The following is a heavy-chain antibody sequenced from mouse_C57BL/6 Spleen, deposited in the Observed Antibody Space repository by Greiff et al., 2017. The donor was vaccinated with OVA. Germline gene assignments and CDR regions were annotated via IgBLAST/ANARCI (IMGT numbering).Heavy chain of an antibody. CDR3: ARHFYYGNYGDAMDY. V-gene: IGHV5-12*01. CDR1: GFTFSDYY. D-gene: IGHD2-1*01. Sequence: EVQRVESGGGLVQPGGSLKLSCAASGFTFSDYYMYWVRQTPEKRLEWVAYISNGGGSTYYPDTVKGRFTISRDNAKNTLYLQMSRLKSEDTAMYYCARHFYYGNYGDAMDYWGQGTSVTVSS. J-gene: IGHJ4*01. CDR2: ISNGGGST.